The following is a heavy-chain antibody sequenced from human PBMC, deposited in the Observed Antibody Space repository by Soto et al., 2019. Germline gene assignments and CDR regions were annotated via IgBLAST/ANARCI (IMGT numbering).Heavy chain of an antibody. Sequence: SGTLSLTCTVSGGSVSSGSYYWSWIRQPPGKGLEWIGYIYYSGSTNYNPSLKSRVTISVDTSKNQFSLKLSSVTAADTAVYYCARGLGVVVIPRPGGYYMDVWGKGTTVTVSS. CDR1: GGSVSSGSYY. CDR2: IYYSGST. CDR3: ARGLGVVVIPRPGGYYMDV. D-gene: IGHD2-21*01. V-gene: IGHV4-61*01. J-gene: IGHJ6*03.